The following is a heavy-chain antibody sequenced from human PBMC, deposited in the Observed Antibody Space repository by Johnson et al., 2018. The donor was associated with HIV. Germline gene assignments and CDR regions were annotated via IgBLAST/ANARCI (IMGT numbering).Heavy chain of an antibody. CDR2: IWYDGSNK. Sequence: QVQLVESGGGLVQPGGSLRLSCGASGFTFSDHWMQWVRQAPGKGLVWVAVIWYDGSNKYYADSVKGRFTISRDNSKNTLYLQMNSLRPEDTAVYYCVQGVPNPAGAFDIWGQGTVVTVSS. J-gene: IGHJ3*02. CDR3: VQGVPNPAGAFDI. D-gene: IGHD6-19*01. V-gene: IGHV3-33*08. CDR1: GFTFSDHW.